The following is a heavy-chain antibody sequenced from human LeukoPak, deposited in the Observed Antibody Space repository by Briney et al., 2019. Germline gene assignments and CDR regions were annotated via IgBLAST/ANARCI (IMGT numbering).Heavy chain of an antibody. Sequence: SETLSLTCAVYGGSFSGYYWSWIRQPPGKGLEWIGSIYYSGSTYYNPSLKSRVTISVDTSKNQFSLKLSSVTAADTAVYYCARHRDSSGWDYFDYWGQGTLVTVSS. CDR3: ARHRDSSGWDYFDY. J-gene: IGHJ4*02. V-gene: IGHV4-34*01. CDR2: IYYSGST. CDR1: GGSFSGYY. D-gene: IGHD6-19*01.